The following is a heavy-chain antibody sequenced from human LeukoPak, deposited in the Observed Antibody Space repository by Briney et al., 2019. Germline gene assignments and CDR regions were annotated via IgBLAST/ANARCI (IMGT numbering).Heavy chain of an antibody. CDR2: INPNSGGT. D-gene: IGHD2-2*01. V-gene: IGHV1-2*02. J-gene: IGHJ6*03. CDR1: GYTFTGYY. Sequence: ASVKVSCKASGYTFTGYYMHWVRQAPGQGLEWMGWINPNSGGTNYTQKFQGRVTMTRDTSISTAYMELSRLRSDDTAVYYCARDPEGIYCSSTSCSRGDHYYYYMDVWGKGTTVTVSS. CDR3: ARDPEGIYCSSTSCSRGDHYYYYMDV.